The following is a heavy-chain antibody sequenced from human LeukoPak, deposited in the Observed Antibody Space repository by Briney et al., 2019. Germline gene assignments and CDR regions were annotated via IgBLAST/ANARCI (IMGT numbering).Heavy chain of an antibody. D-gene: IGHD5-12*01. CDR1: GYTFTGYY. CDR2: INPNSGGT. J-gene: IGHJ6*04. Sequence: GASVKVSCKASGYTFTGYYMHWVRQAPGQGLEWMGWINPNSGGTNYAQKFQGRVTMTRDTSISTAYMELSRLRSDDTAVYYCARVRLTRYYYYGMDVWGKGTTVTVSS. V-gene: IGHV1-2*02. CDR3: ARVRLTRYYYYGMDV.